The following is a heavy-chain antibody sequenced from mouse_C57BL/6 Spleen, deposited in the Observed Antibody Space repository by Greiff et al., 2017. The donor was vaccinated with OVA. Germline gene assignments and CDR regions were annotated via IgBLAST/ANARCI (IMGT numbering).Heavy chain of an antibody. CDR2: IYPSDSET. D-gene: IGHD2-4*01. V-gene: IGHV1-61*01. CDR1: GYTFTSYW. CDR3: ARLFDYDRGLFDY. Sequence: QVHVKQSGAELVRPGSSVKLSCKASGYTFTSYWMDWVKQRPGQGLEWIGNIYPSDSETHYNQKFKDKATLTVDKSSSTAYMQLSSLTSEDSAVYYCARLFDYDRGLFDYWGQGTTLTVSS. J-gene: IGHJ2*01.